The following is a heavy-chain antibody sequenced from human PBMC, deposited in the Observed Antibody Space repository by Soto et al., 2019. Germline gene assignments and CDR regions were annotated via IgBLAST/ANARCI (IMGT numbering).Heavy chain of an antibody. CDR1: GGTFSSYT. J-gene: IGHJ5*02. CDR2: MNPNRGIA. Sequence: ASVKVSCKASGGTFSSYTISWVRQAPGQGLEWMGRMNPNRGIANYAQKFQGRVTMTGDNSTSTAYMELSSLRSEDTAVYYCARGVGNVVVVAAARVYWFDPWGQGTLVTVSS. V-gene: IGHV1-69*02. CDR3: ARGVGNVVVVAAARVYWFDP. D-gene: IGHD2-15*01.